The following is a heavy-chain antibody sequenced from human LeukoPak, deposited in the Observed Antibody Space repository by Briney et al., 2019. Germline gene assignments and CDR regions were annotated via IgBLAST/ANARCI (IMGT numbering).Heavy chain of an antibody. D-gene: IGHD2-21*01. V-gene: IGHV4-39*07. CDR3: AFSPSGLWWPQLFAEYFQH. Sequence: PSETLSLTCNVSGGSISSVAYYWGWIRQPPGKGPEWIGSIYYNGRAYYNPSLKSRVTISVDTSKNQFSLKLSSVTAADTAVYYCAFSPSGLWWPQLFAEYFQHWGQGTLVTVSS. CDR1: GGSISSVAYY. CDR2: IYYNGRA. J-gene: IGHJ1*01.